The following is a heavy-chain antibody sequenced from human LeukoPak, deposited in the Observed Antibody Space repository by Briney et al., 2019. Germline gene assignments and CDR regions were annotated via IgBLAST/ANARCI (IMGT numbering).Heavy chain of an antibody. Sequence: SETLSLTCTVSGGSISSGNYYWSWIRQPAGKGLEWIGRIYTSGSTNYNPSLKSRVTISVDTSKNQFSLKLSSVTAADTAVYYCARGKRWFDPWGQGTLVTVSS. J-gene: IGHJ5*02. CDR1: GGSISSGNYY. V-gene: IGHV4-61*02. CDR2: IYTSGST. CDR3: ARGKRWFDP.